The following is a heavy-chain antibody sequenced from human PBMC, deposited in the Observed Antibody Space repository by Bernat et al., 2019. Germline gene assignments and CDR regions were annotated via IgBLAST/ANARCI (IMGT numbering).Heavy chain of an antibody. J-gene: IGHJ4*02. CDR1: GFTFSSYG. V-gene: IGHV3-30*03. Sequence: QVQLVESGGGVVQPGRSLRLSCAASGFTFSSYGMHWVRQAPGKGLEWVAVISYDGSNKYYADSVKGRFTISRDNSKNTLYLQMNSRRAEDTAVYYCARDGGSIYYYDSSGYFDYWGQGTLVTVSS. CDR3: ARDGGSIYYYDSSGYFDY. D-gene: IGHD3-22*01. CDR2: ISYDGSNK.